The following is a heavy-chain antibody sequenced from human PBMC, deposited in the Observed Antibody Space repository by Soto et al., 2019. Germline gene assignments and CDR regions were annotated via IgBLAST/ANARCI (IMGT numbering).Heavy chain of an antibody. CDR3: PKDRRAGGNSAFYFDF. CDR2: ISDRPTGHS. V-gene: IGHV3-23*01. J-gene: IGHJ4*02. D-gene: IGHD3-16*01. Sequence: PVGSLRLSCVASGFTFRHYTLNWVRQAPGKGPEWVSTISDRPTGHSHYAESVRGRFVISRDNSHNTLYLQVNTLTAEDTDVYYCPKDRRAGGNSAFYFDFWGQGA. CDR1: GFTFRHYT.